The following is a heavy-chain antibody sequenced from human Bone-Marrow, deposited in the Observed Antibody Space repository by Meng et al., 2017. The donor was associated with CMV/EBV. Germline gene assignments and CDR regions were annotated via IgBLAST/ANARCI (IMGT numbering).Heavy chain of an antibody. Sequence: HMQESGPGLVTASQTLSLTCTVSGGSISSGDYYWSWIRQPPGKGLEWIGYIYYSGSTYYNPSLKSRVTISVDTSKNQFSLKLSSVTAADTAVYYCARGAYDFWSGYNWFDPWGQGTLVTVSS. V-gene: IGHV4-30-4*08. CDR2: IYYSGST. D-gene: IGHD3-3*01. CDR1: GGSISSGDYY. CDR3: ARGAYDFWSGYNWFDP. J-gene: IGHJ5*02.